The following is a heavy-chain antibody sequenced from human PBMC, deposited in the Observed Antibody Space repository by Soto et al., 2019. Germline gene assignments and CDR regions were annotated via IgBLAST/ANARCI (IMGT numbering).Heavy chain of an antibody. CDR1: GFTFSSFE. Sequence: GGSLRLSCVGSGFTFSSFEMNWVRQTPGKGLEWLSYIGRSGETIYYADSVKGRFTISRDNAKSSLFLQMNSLRAEDTAVYYCARDRVSAFDIWGQGTMVTVSS. J-gene: IGHJ3*02. V-gene: IGHV3-48*03. CDR2: IGRSGETI. CDR3: ARDRVSAFDI.